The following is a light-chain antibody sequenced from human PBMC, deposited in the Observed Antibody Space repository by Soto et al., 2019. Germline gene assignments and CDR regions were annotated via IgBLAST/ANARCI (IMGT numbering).Light chain of an antibody. CDR2: DNT. CDR1: SSNIGAGYA. V-gene: IGLV1-40*01. CDR3: RSYDSSLSGYV. Sequence: QAVVTQPPSVSGAPGQRVTISCTGSSSNIGAGYAVHWYQQLPGTAPKLLIYDNTNRPSGVPDRFSGSKSGTSASLAITGLQAEDEADYYCRSYDSSLSGYVFGTGTKVTVL. J-gene: IGLJ1*01.